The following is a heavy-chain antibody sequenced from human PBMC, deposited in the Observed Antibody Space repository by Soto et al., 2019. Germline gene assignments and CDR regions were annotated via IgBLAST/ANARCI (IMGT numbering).Heavy chain of an antibody. J-gene: IGHJ4*02. Sequence: SETLSLTCTVSRASIYTYSWTWIRQPAGKGLQWIGHIYSSGSANYSPSLKSRVSMSVDSSKNQISLKLSSVTAADTAVYYCATLVGANDYWGQGTLVTVSS. CDR3: ATLVGANDY. CDR1: RASIYTYS. D-gene: IGHD1-26*01. CDR2: IYSSGSA. V-gene: IGHV4-4*07.